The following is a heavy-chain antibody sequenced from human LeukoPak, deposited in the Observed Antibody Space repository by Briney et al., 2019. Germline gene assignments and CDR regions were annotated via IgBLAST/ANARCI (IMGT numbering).Heavy chain of an antibody. J-gene: IGHJ4*02. D-gene: IGHD5-12*01. V-gene: IGHV4-39*07. CDR1: GGSINSSSYY. Sequence: SETLSLTCSVSGGSINSSSYYWGWIRQPPGKGLERIGSIYYSGSTYYNPSLKSRVTISVDTSKNQFSLKLSSVTAADTAVYYCARDSGGLAATIFDYWGQGTLVTVSS. CDR2: IYYSGST. CDR3: ARDSGGLAATIFDY.